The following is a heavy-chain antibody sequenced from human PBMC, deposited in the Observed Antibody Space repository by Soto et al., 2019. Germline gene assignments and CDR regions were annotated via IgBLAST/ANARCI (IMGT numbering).Heavy chain of an antibody. CDR2: FDPEDGET. Sequence: ASVKVSCKVSGYTLTELSMHWVRQAPGKGLEWMGGFDPEDGETIYAQKFQGRVTMTEDTSTDTAYMELSSPRSEDTAVYYCATAHDSSGYYWNAWGQGTLVTVSS. CDR1: GYTLTELS. J-gene: IGHJ5*02. V-gene: IGHV1-24*01. D-gene: IGHD3-22*01. CDR3: ATAHDSSGYYWNA.